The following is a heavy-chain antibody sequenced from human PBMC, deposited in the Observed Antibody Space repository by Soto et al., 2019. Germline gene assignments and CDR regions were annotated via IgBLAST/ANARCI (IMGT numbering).Heavy chain of an antibody. Sequence: QVQLVQSGAEVKKPGSSVKVSCKASGGTFSSYTISWVRQAPGQGLEWMGRIIPILGIANYAQKFQGRVTITAEKSTSTAYMELSSLRSEDTAVYYCARDAWSCSRTSCYGSSYYYGMDVWGQGTTVTVSS. CDR1: GGTFSSYT. D-gene: IGHD2-2*01. V-gene: IGHV1-69*08. CDR3: ARDAWSCSRTSCYGSSYYYGMDV. CDR2: IIPILGIA. J-gene: IGHJ6*02.